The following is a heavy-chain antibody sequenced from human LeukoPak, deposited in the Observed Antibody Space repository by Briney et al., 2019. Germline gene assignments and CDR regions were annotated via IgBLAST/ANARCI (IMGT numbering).Heavy chain of an antibody. D-gene: IGHD6-13*01. CDR2: IYHSGST. J-gene: IGHJ4*02. CDR3: ARDSAAAAAPDRGYFDY. Sequence: SETLSLTCAVSGGSISSSNWWSWVRQPPGKGLEWIGEIYHSGSTNYNPSLKSRVTISVDKSKNQFSLKLSSVTAADTAVYYCARDSAAAAAPDRGYFDYWGQGTLVTVSS. CDR1: GGSISSSNW. V-gene: IGHV4-4*02.